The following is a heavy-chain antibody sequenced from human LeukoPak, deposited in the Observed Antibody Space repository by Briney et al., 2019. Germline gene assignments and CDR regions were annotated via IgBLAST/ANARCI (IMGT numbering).Heavy chain of an antibody. Sequence: PSETLSLTCTVSGGSISSGGYYWSWIRQHPGKGLEWIGYIYYSGSTYYNPSLKSRVTISVDTSKNQFSLKLSSVTAADTAVYYCARAPAAIYYYYMDVWGKGTTVTVSS. V-gene: IGHV4-31*03. J-gene: IGHJ6*03. CDR1: GGSISSGGYY. CDR2: IYYSGST. CDR3: ARAPAAIYYYYMDV. D-gene: IGHD2-2*02.